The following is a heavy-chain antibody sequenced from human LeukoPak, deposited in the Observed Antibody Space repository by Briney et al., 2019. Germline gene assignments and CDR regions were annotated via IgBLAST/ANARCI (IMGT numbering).Heavy chain of an antibody. J-gene: IGHJ3*02. CDR2: IFHSGGT. Sequence: SQTLSLTCTVSGGPIGSGGYYWSWIRQLPGKGLEWIGYIFHSGGTYYNPSLKSRFTISVDTSKNQFSLKLSSVTAADTAVYYCARDTSSVGAFDIWGQGTMVTVSS. D-gene: IGHD3-22*01. CDR1: GGPIGSGGYY. V-gene: IGHV4-31*03. CDR3: ARDTSSVGAFDI.